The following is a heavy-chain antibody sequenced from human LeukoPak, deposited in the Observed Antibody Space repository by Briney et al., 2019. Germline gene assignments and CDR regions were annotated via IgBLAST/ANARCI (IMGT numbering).Heavy chain of an antibody. CDR3: ARKPRSTTIDY. CDR1: GYTFTSYG. V-gene: IGHV7-4-1*02. J-gene: IGHJ4*02. CDR2: INTNTGDP. Sequence: GASVKVSCKAAGYTFTSYGMNWVRQAPGQGLEWMGWINTNTGDPTYAQGFTGRFVFSLDTSVSTAYLQISSLKAEDTALYYCARKPRSTTIDYWGQGTLVTVSS. D-gene: IGHD5/OR15-5a*01.